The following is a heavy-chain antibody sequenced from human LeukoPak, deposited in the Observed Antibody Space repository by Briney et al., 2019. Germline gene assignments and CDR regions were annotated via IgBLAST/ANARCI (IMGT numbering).Heavy chain of an antibody. D-gene: IGHD6-13*01. CDR3: ARSSSSWYSAAFDI. CDR1: GASISSSNW. Sequence: SQTLSLTCAVSGASISSSNWWSWVRQPPGKGLEWIGEIYHSGSTNYNPSLKSRVTISVDKSKNQFSLKLSSVTAADTAVYYCARSSSSWYSAAFDIWGQGTMVTVSS. V-gene: IGHV4-4*02. CDR2: IYHSGST. J-gene: IGHJ3*02.